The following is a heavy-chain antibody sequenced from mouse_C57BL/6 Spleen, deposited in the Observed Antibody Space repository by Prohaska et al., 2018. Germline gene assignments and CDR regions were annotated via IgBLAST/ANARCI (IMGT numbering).Heavy chain of an antibody. CDR3: AISYYYGSSFAY. V-gene: IGHV1-74*01. CDR1: GYTFTSYW. CDR2: IHPSDSDT. D-gene: IGHD1-1*01. Sequence: QVQLQQPGAELVKPGASVKVSCKASGYTFTSYWMHWVKQRPGQGLEWIGRIHPSDSDTNYNQKFKGKATLTVDKSSSTAYMQLSSLTSEDSAVYYCAISYYYGSSFAYWGQGTLVTVSA. J-gene: IGHJ3*01.